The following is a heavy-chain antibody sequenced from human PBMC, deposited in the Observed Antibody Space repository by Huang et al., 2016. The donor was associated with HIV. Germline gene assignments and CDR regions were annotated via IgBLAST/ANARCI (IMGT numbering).Heavy chain of an antibody. Sequence: QVQLVQSGAEVKKPGSSVKVSCKASGGSFRNFAIGWVRKAPGQGREWMGGIIPTLGTANHAQEYQGRVTIIADESTSTAYMELSSLRSEDTAVYYCATVDYYDTSGPQRGYFDNWGQGTLVTVSS. V-gene: IGHV1-69*01. D-gene: IGHD3-22*01. J-gene: IGHJ4*02. CDR2: IIPTLGTA. CDR1: GGSFRNFA. CDR3: ATVDYYDTSGPQRGYFDN.